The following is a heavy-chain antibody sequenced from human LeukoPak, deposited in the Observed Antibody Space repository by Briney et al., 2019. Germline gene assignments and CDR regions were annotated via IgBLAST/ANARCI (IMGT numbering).Heavy chain of an antibody. Sequence: ASVKVSCKASGYTLTSYDINWVRQATGQGLEWMGWMNPNSGNTGYAQKFQGRVTITRNTSISRAYMELSSLRSEDTAVYYCARGRVNHFWYACSGGSCYSRGNYFDYWGQGTLVTVSS. CDR1: GYTLTSYD. CDR2: MNPNSGNT. D-gene: IGHD2-15*01. CDR3: ARGRVNHFWYACSGGSCYSRGNYFDY. J-gene: IGHJ4*02. V-gene: IGHV1-8*03.